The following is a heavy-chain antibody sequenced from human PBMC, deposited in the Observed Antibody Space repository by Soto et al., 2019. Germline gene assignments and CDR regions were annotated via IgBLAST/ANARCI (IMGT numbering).Heavy chain of an antibody. CDR2: IGSRGETYAT. J-gene: IGHJ1*01. Sequence: GGSLRLSCAASGFTFGASALQWVRQASGKGLEWLGRIGSRGETYATTYAASVKGRFTISRDDSKKTAYLQMNSLESEDTAVYYCAKGVPGIAVAGTGYFQHWGQGTLVTVSS. CDR3: AKGVPGIAVAGTGYFQH. D-gene: IGHD6-19*01. CDR1: GFTFGASA. V-gene: IGHV3-73*01.